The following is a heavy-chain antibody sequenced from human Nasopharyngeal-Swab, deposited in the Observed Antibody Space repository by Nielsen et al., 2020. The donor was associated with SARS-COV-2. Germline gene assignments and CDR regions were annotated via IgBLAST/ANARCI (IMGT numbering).Heavy chain of an antibody. CDR2: IKSKTDGGTT. Sequence: GGSLRLSCAASGFTFSNAWMSWVRQAPGKGLEWVGRIKSKTDGGTTDYAAPVKGRFTISRDDSKNTLYLQMNSLKTEDTAVYYCTTEAYDFWSGYLGYYYYMDVWGKGTTVTVSS. J-gene: IGHJ6*03. D-gene: IGHD3-3*01. CDR1: GFTFSNAW. CDR3: TTEAYDFWSGYLGYYYYMDV. V-gene: IGHV3-15*01.